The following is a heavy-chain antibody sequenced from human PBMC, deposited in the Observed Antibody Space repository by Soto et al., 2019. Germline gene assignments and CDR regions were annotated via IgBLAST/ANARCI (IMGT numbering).Heavy chain of an antibody. V-gene: IGHV4-39*01. D-gene: IGHD3-16*01. CDR1: GGSISSSSYY. J-gene: IGHJ5*02. CDR3: ARHWGRNWFDP. Sequence: SETLSLPGIVSGGSISSSSYYWCWIRQPPGKGLEWIGSIYYSGSTYYNPSLKSRVTISVDTSKNQFSLKPSSVTAADTAVFSCARHWGRNWFDPLGQVTLVTVSS. CDR2: IYYSGST.